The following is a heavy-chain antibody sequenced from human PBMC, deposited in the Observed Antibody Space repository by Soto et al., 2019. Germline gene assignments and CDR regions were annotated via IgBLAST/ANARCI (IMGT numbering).Heavy chain of an antibody. V-gene: IGHV3-23*01. J-gene: IGHJ5*02. D-gene: IGHD1-1*01. CDR3: VRWNGFGDR. CDR1: GFIISDYG. CDR2: FSGGGGGT. Sequence: ESGGGLVQPGGSLRLSCAVSGFIISDYGVTWVRQAPGKGLEWVSGFSGGGGGTFYADSVKGRFTISRDDPKNTAYLQMNSLGAEDTAVYYCVRWNGFGDRWGQGTLVTVSS.